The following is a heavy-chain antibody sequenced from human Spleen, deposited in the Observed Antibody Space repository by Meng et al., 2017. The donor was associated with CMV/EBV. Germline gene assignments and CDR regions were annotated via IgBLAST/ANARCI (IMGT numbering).Heavy chain of an antibody. J-gene: IGHJ4*02. CDR2: RRKDGKKK. Sequence: RNGEMERVREGRGKGEEREENRRKDGKKKKKEDKKKGRVNITREKSRNTLYLQMSSLRPEDTGLYYCARRGPHYGDSPYYWGQGTLVTVSS. D-gene: IGHD4-17*01. CDR3: ARRGPHYGDSPYY. CDR1: RNGE. V-gene: IGHV3-30*03.